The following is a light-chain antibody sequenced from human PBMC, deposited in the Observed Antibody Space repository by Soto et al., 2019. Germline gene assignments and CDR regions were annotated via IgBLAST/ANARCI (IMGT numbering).Light chain of an antibody. J-gene: IGKJ4*01. Sequence: DIQLTQSPSFLSASVGDRVTITCRASQGISSYLAWYQQKPAKAPKLLIYAASTLQSGVPSRFSGSGSGTEVTLTISSLQPEDFSTEYCQLKLAFGGGTKVEIK. V-gene: IGKV1-9*01. CDR2: AAS. CDR3: QLKLA. CDR1: QGISSY.